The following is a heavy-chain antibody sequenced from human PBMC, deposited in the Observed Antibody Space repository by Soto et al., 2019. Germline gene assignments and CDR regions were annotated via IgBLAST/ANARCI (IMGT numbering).Heavy chain of an antibody. V-gene: IGHV1-69*12. CDR1: GGTFSSYA. Sequence: QVPLVQSGAEVRQPASSVKVSCKTSGGTFSSYAISWVRQAPGQGLEWMGGIVPIVDTSTYAQKFQGRVTITADESTSTGYMELSSLRSDDTAVYYCVRVVAIPGYPDNWGQGTLVTVSS. CDR3: VRVVAIPGYPDN. J-gene: IGHJ4*02. D-gene: IGHD5-12*01. CDR2: IVPIVDTS.